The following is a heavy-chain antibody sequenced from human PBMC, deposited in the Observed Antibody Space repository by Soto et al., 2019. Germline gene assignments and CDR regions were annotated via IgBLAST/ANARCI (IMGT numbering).Heavy chain of an antibody. Sequence: GGSLRLSCAASGFTFSSYAMHWVRQSPGKGLEWVAVISYDGSNKYYADSVKGRFTISRDNSKNTLYLQMNSLRAEDTAVYYCARDYCGGDCFYYYYYGMDVWGQGTTVTVS. D-gene: IGHD2-21*02. CDR1: GFTFSSYA. J-gene: IGHJ6*02. CDR2: ISYDGSNK. CDR3: ARDYCGGDCFYYYYYGMDV. V-gene: IGHV3-30-3*01.